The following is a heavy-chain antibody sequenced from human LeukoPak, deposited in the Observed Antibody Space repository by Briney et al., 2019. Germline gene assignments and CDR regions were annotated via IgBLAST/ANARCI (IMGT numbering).Heavy chain of an antibody. CDR3: ARVKREWLSKYRNFDY. CDR1: GGSISSSSYY. D-gene: IGHD3-3*01. Sequence: PSETLSLTCTVSGGSISSSSYYWGWIRQPPGKGLEWIGSIYYSGSTYYNPSLKSRVTISVDTSKNQFSLKLSSVTAADTAVYYCARVKREWLSKYRNFDYWGQGTLVTVSS. CDR2: IYYSGST. V-gene: IGHV4-39*07. J-gene: IGHJ4*02.